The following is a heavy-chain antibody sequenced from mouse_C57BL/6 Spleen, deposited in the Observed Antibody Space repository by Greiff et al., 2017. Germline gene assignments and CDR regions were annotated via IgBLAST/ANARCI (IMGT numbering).Heavy chain of an antibody. Sequence: VESGGDLVKPGGSLKLSCAASGFTFSSYGMSWVRQTPDKRLEWVATISSGGSYTYYPDSVKGRFTMSRDNATSTPYMQMSSLKSEDTAMYYCARQVAQAAWFAYWGQGTLVTVSA. V-gene: IGHV5-6*01. CDR3: ARQVAQAAWFAY. CDR1: GFTFSSYG. D-gene: IGHD3-2*02. CDR2: ISSGGSYT. J-gene: IGHJ3*01.